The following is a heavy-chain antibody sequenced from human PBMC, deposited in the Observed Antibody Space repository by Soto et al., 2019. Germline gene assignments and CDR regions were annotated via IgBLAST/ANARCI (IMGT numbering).Heavy chain of an antibody. J-gene: IGHJ4*02. CDR2: IIPILGIA. CDR1: GGTFSSYT. Sequence: GASVKVSCKASGGTFSSYTISWVRQAPGQGLEWMGRIIPILGIANYAQKFQGRVTITADKSTSTAYMDLTRLKSDDTAVYYCAMQRSGVVYWGQGTLVTVSS. V-gene: IGHV1-69*02. CDR3: AMQRSGVVY. D-gene: IGHD6-25*01.